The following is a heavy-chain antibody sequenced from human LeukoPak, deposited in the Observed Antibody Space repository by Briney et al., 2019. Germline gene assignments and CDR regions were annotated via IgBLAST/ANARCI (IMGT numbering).Heavy chain of an antibody. Sequence: PVGSLRLSCAASGFTFSHYGMTWVRQAPGKGLEWVSAISGSGGSTYYAGSVKGRFTISRDNSKNTLYLQMNSLRADDTAVYYCAKSHHVTAIDYWGQGTLVTVSS. J-gene: IGHJ4*02. CDR2: ISGSGGST. V-gene: IGHV3-23*01. CDR1: GFTFSHYG. D-gene: IGHD2-21*02. CDR3: AKSHHVTAIDY.